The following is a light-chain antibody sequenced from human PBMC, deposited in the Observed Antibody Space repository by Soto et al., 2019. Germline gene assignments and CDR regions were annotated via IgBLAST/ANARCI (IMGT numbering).Light chain of an antibody. J-gene: IGLJ1*01. CDR1: SSNIGAGYD. CDR2: GNS. Sequence: QSVRKQPPSVSGAPGQRVTIPRTWDSSNIGAGYDVHWYQQLPGTAPKLLIYGNSNRPSGVPDRCSGSKSGTSASLAITGLQAEDEADYYCQCYDSSLSGSLYVFGTGTKVTVL. CDR3: QCYDSSLSGSLYV. V-gene: IGLV1-40*01.